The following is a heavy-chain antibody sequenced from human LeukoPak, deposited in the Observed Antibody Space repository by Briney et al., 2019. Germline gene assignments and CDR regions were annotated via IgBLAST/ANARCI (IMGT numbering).Heavy chain of an antibody. CDR3: ARDSRGSGWYRIDY. J-gene: IGHJ4*02. D-gene: IGHD6-19*01. Sequence: PGGSLRLSCAVSGLTVSNNYMSWVRQAPGKGLEGVAVIYSGGSTYYADSVKGRFTISRDNSKNTLYLQMNSLRAEDTAVYYCARDSRGSGWYRIDYWGQGTLVTVSS. V-gene: IGHV3-66*01. CDR1: GLTVSNNY. CDR2: IYSGGST.